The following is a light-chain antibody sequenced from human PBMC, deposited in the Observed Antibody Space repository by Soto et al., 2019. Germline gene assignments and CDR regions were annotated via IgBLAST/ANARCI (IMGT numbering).Light chain of an antibody. J-gene: IGKJ4*01. CDR1: QSVTRN. CDR3: QQYSAWLLT. CDR2: GSS. V-gene: IGKV3-15*01. Sequence: EIVMTQSPATLSVSPGKRATLFCRASQSVTRNFLDSSQQKPGQAPGLLIYGSSTRATGVPARFSGSGAGTEFTLTISSLQSEDFAVYYCQQYSAWLLTFGGGTKVEIK.